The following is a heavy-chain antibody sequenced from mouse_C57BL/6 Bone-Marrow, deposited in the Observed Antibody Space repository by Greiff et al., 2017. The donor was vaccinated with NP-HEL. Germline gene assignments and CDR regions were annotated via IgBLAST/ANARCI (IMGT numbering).Heavy chain of an antibody. D-gene: IGHD3-3*01. Sequence: VQLQQPGAELVKPGASVKLSCKASGYTFTSYWMQWVKQRPGQGLEWIGEIDPSDSYTNYTQKFKGKATLTVDTSSSTAYMQLSSLTSEDSAVYYCAREGQNYFDYWGQGTTLTVSS. CDR3: AREGQNYFDY. J-gene: IGHJ2*01. V-gene: IGHV1-50*01. CDR1: GYTFTSYW. CDR2: IDPSDSYT.